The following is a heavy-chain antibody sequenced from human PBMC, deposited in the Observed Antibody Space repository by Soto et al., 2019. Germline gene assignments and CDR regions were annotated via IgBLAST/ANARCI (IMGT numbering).Heavy chain of an antibody. CDR1: GFSLSTSGVG. CDR2: IYWDDDK. D-gene: IGHD3-16*02. V-gene: IGHV2-5*02. J-gene: IGHJ6*02. Sequence: QITLKESGPTLVKPTQTLTLTCTFSGFSLSTSGVGVGWIRQPPGKALEWLALIYWDDDKRYSPSLKSRLTISKDXSKHQVVLTMTNMHPVDTATYYCAHLSVSYYGMDVWGQGTTVTVSS. CDR3: AHLSVSYYGMDV.